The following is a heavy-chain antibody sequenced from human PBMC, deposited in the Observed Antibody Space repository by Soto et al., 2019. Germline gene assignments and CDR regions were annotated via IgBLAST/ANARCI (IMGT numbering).Heavy chain of an antibody. CDR3: ARVRQWLVDDAFDI. D-gene: IGHD6-19*01. CDR1: GFTFSSYA. J-gene: IGHJ3*02. CDR2: ISYDGSNK. V-gene: IGHV3-30-3*01. Sequence: QVQLVESGGGVVQPGRSLRLSCAASGFTFSSYAMHWVRQAPGKGLEWVAVISYDGSNKYYADSVKGRFTISRDNSKNTLYLQMNSLRAEDTAVYYCARVRQWLVDDAFDIWGQGTMVTVSS.